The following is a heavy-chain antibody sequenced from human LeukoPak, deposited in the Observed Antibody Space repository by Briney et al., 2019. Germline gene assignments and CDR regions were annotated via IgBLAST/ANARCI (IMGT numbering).Heavy chain of an antibody. V-gene: IGHV1-18*01. CDR3: ARDEQWLVRGRYYYGMDV. J-gene: IGHJ6*02. D-gene: IGHD6-19*01. Sequence: ASVKVSCKASGYTFTSYGISWVRQAPGQGLEWMGWISAYNGNTNYAQTLQGRVTMTTDTSTSAAYMELRSLRSDDTAVYYCARDEQWLVRGRYYYGMDVWGQGTTVTVSS. CDR2: ISAYNGNT. CDR1: GYTFTSYG.